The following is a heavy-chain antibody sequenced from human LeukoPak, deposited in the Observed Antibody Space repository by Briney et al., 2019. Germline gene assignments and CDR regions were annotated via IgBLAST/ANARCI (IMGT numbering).Heavy chain of an antibody. Sequence: PSETLSLTCAVYGGSFSGYYWSWIRQPPGKGLEWIGEINHSGSTNYNPSLKSRVTISVDTSKNQFSLKLSSVTAADTAVCYCARDNYDILTGYPYYFDYWGQGTLVTVSS. CDR2: INHSGST. CDR3: ARDNYDILTGYPYYFDY. CDR1: GGSFSGYY. V-gene: IGHV4-34*01. D-gene: IGHD3-9*01. J-gene: IGHJ4*02.